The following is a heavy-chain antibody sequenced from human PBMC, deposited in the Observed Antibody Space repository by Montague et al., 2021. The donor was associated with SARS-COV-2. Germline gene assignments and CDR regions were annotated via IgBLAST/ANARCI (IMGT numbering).Heavy chain of an antibody. D-gene: IGHD3-9*01. CDR2: XXWDDDK. V-gene: IGHV2-70*11. CDR1: GFSLSTSGMC. J-gene: IGHJ4*02. Sequence: PALVKPTQTLTLTCTFSGFSLSTSGMCVSWIRQPPGKALGWLARXXWDDDKYYSTSLKTRLTISEDTSKNQVVLTMTNMDPVDTATYYCARTTYDILTGTLIGGDYWGQGTLVTVSS. CDR3: ARTTYDILTGTLIGGDY.